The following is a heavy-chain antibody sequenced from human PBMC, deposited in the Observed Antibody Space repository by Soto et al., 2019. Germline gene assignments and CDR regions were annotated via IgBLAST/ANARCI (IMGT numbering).Heavy chain of an antibody. CDR2: INHSGVT. D-gene: IGHD3-9*01. V-gene: IGHV4-34*01. J-gene: IGHJ4*02. Sequence: PSETLSLTCAVYGGSLSGYYWSWIRQPPGKGLEWIGRINHSGVTYYNPSLQSRVTISVDTSRSQFSPKLNSVTAADSAVYYCARLEGLATISYYFDFWGPGALVTVSS. CDR1: GGSLSGYY. CDR3: ARLEGLATISYYFDF.